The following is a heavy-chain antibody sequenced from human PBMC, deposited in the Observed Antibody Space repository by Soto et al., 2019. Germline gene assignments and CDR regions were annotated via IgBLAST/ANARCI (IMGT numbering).Heavy chain of an antibody. V-gene: IGHV3-21*01. CDR2: ISGTTSYI. CDR1: GFTFSSYT. D-gene: IGHD5-12*01. J-gene: IGHJ4*02. Sequence: PGGSLRLSCAASGFTFSSYTMNWARQAPGKGLEWVSSISGTTSYIYYADSVKGRFTISRDNAKNSLYLQMNSLRVEDTAVYYCARDVYGGYAYDYWGQGTLVTVSS. CDR3: ARDVYGGYAYDY.